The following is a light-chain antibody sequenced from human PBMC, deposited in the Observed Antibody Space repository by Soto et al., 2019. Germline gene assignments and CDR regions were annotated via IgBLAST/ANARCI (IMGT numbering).Light chain of an antibody. Sequence: EVVLTQSPGTLSLSPGERATLSCRASQSVNSSTLAWYQQKPGQAPRLLISGASKRATGTPDRFSGSGSGSDFTLTIRRLEPEDLAVFYCHRCAASLTFGGGTKVEIK. CDR1: QSVNSST. V-gene: IGKV3-20*01. CDR2: GAS. CDR3: HRCAASLT. J-gene: IGKJ4*01.